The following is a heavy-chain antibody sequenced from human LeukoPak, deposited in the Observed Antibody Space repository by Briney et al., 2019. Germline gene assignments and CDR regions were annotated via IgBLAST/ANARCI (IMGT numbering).Heavy chain of an antibody. CDR2: INHSGST. D-gene: IGHD5-12*01. V-gene: IGHV4-34*01. CDR1: GGSLSVHY. J-gene: IGHJ4*02. CDR3: AGGGPIVATDY. Sequence: SETLSLTCAVYGGSLSVHYWRWIRQPPGKGPEWIGEINHSGSTNYNPSLKSRVTISVDTSKNQFSLKLSSVTAADTAVYYCAGGGPIVATDYWGQGTLVTVSS.